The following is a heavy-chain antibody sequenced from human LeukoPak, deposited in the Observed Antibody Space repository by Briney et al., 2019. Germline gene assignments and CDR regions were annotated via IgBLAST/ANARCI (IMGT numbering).Heavy chain of an antibody. Sequence: ASVKVSCKASGYTFTSYGISWVRQAPGQGLEWMGWISAYNGNTNYAQKLQGRVTMTTDTSTSTAYMELRSLRSDDTAVYYSASSRATVTTSYYFDYWGQGTLVAVSS. J-gene: IGHJ4*02. CDR3: ASSRATVTTSYYFDY. V-gene: IGHV1-18*01. D-gene: IGHD4-17*01. CDR1: GYTFTSYG. CDR2: ISAYNGNT.